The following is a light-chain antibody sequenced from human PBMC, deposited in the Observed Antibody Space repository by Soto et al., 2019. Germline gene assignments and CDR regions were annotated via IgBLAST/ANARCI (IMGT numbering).Light chain of an antibody. J-gene: IGKJ5*01. CDR3: QEYKNWPSLT. CDR1: QSVRSN. CDR2: GAS. Sequence: EIVMTQSPATLSVSPGERATLSCRASQSVRSNLAWYQQKPGQAPRLLIYGASTRATGIPARFSGSGSGTDFTLAISSLQSEDFAVYYCQEYKNWPSLTFGQGTRLEI. V-gene: IGKV3-15*01.